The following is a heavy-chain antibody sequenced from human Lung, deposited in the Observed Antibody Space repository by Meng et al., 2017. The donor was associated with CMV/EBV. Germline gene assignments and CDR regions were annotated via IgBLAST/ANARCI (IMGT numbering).Heavy chain of an antibody. CDR2: IYHTGST. D-gene: IGHD2-15*01. V-gene: IGHV4-39*01. Sequence: SXTXSLXCSVSGASITNKLYYWGWIRQPPGKGLEWIGNIYHTGSTYYSPSPKSQVTLSVDTSKNHFSLRLSSVTTGSTGVYYCARQKYIVVITSGMGNNWFDPWGQGXLVTVSS. CDR3: ARQKYIVVITSGMGNNWFDP. CDR1: GASITNKLYY. J-gene: IGHJ5*02.